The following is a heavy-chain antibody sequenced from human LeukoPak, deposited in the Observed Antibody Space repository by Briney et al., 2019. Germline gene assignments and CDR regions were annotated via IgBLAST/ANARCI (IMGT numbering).Heavy chain of an antibody. CDR3: AKHVPCGGDCYYFDY. V-gene: IGHV3-23*01. D-gene: IGHD2-21*02. J-gene: IGHJ4*02. CDR1: GFTFSSYA. Sequence: GGSLRLSCAAPGFTFSSYAMSWVRQAPGKGLEWVSAISGSGGSTYYADSVKGRFTISRDNSKNTLYLQMNSLRAEDTAVYYCAKHVPCGGDCYYFDYWGQGTLVTVSS. CDR2: ISGSGGST.